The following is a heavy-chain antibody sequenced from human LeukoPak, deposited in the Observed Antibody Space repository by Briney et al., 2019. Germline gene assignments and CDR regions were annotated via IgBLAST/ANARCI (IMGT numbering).Heavy chain of an antibody. CDR2: IYSGGST. Sequence: GGSLRLSCAASGFTVSSNYMSWVRQAPGKGLEWVSVIYSGGSTYYADSVKGRFTISRDNSKNTLYLQMSSLRVEDTAVYYCAKDGGGWLTSGWYYFDYWGQGTLVTVSS. CDR1: GFTVSSNY. CDR3: AKDGGGWLTSGWYYFDY. V-gene: IGHV3-53*01. J-gene: IGHJ4*02. D-gene: IGHD6-19*01.